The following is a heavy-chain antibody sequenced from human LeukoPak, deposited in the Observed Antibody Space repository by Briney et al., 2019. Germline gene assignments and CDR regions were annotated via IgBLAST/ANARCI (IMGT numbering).Heavy chain of an antibody. J-gene: IGHJ4*02. Sequence: PSETLSLTCTVSGGSISSSSHYWGWIRQPPGKGLEWIGSIYYSGITYYNPSLRSRVTISVDTSKNQFSLKLRSVTAADTAVYYCARGGTWPTNFDYWGQGTLVTASS. CDR2: IYYSGIT. V-gene: IGHV4-39*01. CDR3: ARGGTWPTNFDY. D-gene: IGHD3-16*01. CDR1: GGSISSSSHY.